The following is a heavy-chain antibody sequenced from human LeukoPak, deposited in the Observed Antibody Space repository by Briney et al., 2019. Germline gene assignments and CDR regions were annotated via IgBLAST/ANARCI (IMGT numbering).Heavy chain of an antibody. D-gene: IGHD4-23*01. CDR2: IYTSGST. Sequence: PSETLSLTCTVSGGSISSYYWSWIRQPPGKELECIGYIYTSGSTNYNPSLQSRVTISVDTSKNHFSLKLSSATASDTAVYYCARHGGYGGNSPLDYWGQGTLVTVSS. CDR1: GGSISSYY. V-gene: IGHV4-4*09. CDR3: ARHGGYGGNSPLDY. J-gene: IGHJ4*02.